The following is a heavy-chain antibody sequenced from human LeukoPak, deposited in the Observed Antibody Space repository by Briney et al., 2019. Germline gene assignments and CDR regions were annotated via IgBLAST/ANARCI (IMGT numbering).Heavy chain of an antibody. CDR2: MYNSGST. CDR1: GGSLSTYY. D-gene: IGHD3-10*01. CDR3: ARGGYYGLGNDFRFDP. V-gene: IGHV4-59*01. J-gene: IGHJ5*02. Sequence: PSETPSLTCTVSGGSLSTYYWSWVRQPPGKGLQWIGYMYNSGSTNYNPSLKSRVTISVDTSKNQFSLKLSSVTAADTAVYYCARGGYYGLGNDFRFDPWGQGTLVTVSS.